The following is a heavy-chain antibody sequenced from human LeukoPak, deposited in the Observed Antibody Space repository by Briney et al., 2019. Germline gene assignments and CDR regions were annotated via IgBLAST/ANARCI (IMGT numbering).Heavy chain of an antibody. D-gene: IGHD6-19*01. J-gene: IGHJ4*02. CDR3: VRASSPHSTGRYALFDF. Sequence: GGSLSLSCAASGFTFSAYNMNWVRQAPGKGLEWVSSISSGSSYIYYADSLKGRFTISRDNAKNSLFLQMNSLRAEDTAVYYCVRASSPHSTGRYALFDFCGQGTQASVSS. CDR2: ISSGSSYI. CDR1: GFTFSAYN. V-gene: IGHV3-21*01.